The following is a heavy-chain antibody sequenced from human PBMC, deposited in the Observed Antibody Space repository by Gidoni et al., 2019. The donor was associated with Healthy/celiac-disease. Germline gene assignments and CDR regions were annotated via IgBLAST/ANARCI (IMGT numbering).Heavy chain of an antibody. V-gene: IGHV3-33*01. CDR2: IWYDGSNK. CDR1: GFTLRSHG. J-gene: IGHJ3*02. CDR3: ARGYYYDSSGPPLDDAFDI. D-gene: IGHD3-22*01. Sequence: QVQLVESGGVVVQPGRSRRLSCAASGFTLRSHGMQWVRQAPGQGLEWVAVIWYDGSNKYYADSVKGRFTISRDNSKNTLYLQMNSLRAEDTAVYYCARGYYYDSSGPPLDDAFDIWGQGTMVTVSS.